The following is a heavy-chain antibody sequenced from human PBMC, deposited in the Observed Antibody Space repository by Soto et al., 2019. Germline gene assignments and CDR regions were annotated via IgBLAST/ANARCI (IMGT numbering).Heavy chain of an antibody. D-gene: IGHD3-10*01. CDR2: ISSSGSTI. J-gene: IGHJ6*02. CDR1: GFTFSSYE. Sequence: GGSLRLSCAASGFTFSSYEMNWVRQAPGKGLERVSYISSSGSTIYYADPVKGRFTISRDNAKNSLYLQMNSLRAEDTAVYYCARLLYYYGMDVWGQGTTVTVSS. V-gene: IGHV3-48*03. CDR3: ARLLYYYGMDV.